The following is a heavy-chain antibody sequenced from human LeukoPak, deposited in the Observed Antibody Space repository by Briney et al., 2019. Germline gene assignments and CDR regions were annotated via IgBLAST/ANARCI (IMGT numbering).Heavy chain of an antibody. V-gene: IGHV3-23*01. CDR1: GFTVSSYG. CDR3: AKARIAAAGTGAFDV. J-gene: IGHJ3*01. CDR2: FSATDGSA. D-gene: IGHD6-13*01. Sequence: GGSLRLSCAASGFTVSSYGMTWVRQAPGKGLEWVSAFSATDGSARYAESVKGRFTISRDNSKNSLYLQMNSLRDEDTAVYYCAKARIAAAGTGAFDVWGQGTMATVSS.